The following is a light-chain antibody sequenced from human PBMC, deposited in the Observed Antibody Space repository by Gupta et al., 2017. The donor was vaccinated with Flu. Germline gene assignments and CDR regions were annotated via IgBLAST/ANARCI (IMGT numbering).Light chain of an antibody. CDR1: SGSIGLNY. V-gene: IGLV6-57*01. CDR3: QSYEV. CDR2: EDD. J-gene: IGLJ2*01. Sequence: NFLLTQPHSVSGSPGKTITISCTRSSGSIGLNYVQWYQQRPGTSPKNVIYEDDQRASGVPDRFSGSIDRSSNSASLTISGLRTEDEADYYCQSYEVFGGGTKLTVL.